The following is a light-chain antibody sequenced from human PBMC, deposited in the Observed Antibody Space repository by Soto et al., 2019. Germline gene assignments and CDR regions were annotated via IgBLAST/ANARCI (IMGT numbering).Light chain of an antibody. V-gene: IGLV2-14*01. CDR2: DVS. Sequence: QSALTQPASVSGSPGQSITISCTGTSSDVGVYNYVSWYQQHPGKAPKLMIYDVSNRPSGVSNRFSGSKSGNTASLTISGLQAEDEADYYCSSYTSSSTPVYVFGTGTKLTVL. CDR1: SSDVGVYNY. J-gene: IGLJ1*01. CDR3: SSYTSSSTPVYV.